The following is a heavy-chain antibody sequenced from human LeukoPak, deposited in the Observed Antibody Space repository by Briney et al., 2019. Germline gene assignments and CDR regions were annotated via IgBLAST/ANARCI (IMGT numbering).Heavy chain of an antibody. CDR2: INWSGDSS. Sequence: PGESLRLSCAAFGFTFHNYGMSWVRQVPGKGLEWVSGINWSGDSSSYADSVKGRFTVSRDNAQNSLYLQMNSLRAEDTALYFCARDDVSSTISPPYYMDVWGEGITVTVSS. J-gene: IGHJ6*03. CDR1: GFTFHNYG. CDR3: ARDDVSSTISPPYYMDV. V-gene: IGHV3-20*04. D-gene: IGHD2-2*01.